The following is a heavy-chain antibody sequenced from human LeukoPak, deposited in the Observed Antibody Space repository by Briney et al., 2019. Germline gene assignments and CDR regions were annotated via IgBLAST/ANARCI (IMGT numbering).Heavy chain of an antibody. CDR2: ISYDGSNK. J-gene: IGHJ4*02. Sequence: PGRSLRLSCAASGFTFSSYAMHWVRQAPGKGLEWVAVISYDGSNKYYADSVKGRFTISRDNSKNTLYLQMNILRAEDKAVYYCARDPGDSSGYLFDYWGQGTLVTDSS. D-gene: IGHD3-22*01. CDR3: ARDPGDSSGYLFDY. CDR1: GFTFSSYA. V-gene: IGHV3-30*04.